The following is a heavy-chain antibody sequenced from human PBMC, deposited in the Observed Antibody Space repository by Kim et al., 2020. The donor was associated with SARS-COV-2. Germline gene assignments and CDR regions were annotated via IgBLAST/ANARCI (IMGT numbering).Heavy chain of an antibody. Sequence: TSYAQKFQGRVTMTRDTSTSTVYMELSSLRSEDTAVYYCARDIWVATIGYWGQGTLVTVSS. CDR3: ARDIWVATIGY. CDR2: T. V-gene: IGHV1-46*01. D-gene: IGHD5-12*01. J-gene: IGHJ4*02.